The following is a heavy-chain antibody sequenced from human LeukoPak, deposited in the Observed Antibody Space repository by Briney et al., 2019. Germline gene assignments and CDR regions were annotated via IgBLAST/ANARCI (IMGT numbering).Heavy chain of an antibody. Sequence: PSETLSLTCTVSGYSISSGYYWGWIRQPPGKGLEWIGSIYHSGSTYYNPSLKSRVTISVDTSKNQFSLKLSSVTAADTAVYYCAIGEIVGATGGVDYWGQGTLVTVSS. J-gene: IGHJ4*02. CDR2: IYHSGST. V-gene: IGHV4-38-2*02. D-gene: IGHD1-26*01. CDR1: GYSISSGYY. CDR3: AIGEIVGATGGVDY.